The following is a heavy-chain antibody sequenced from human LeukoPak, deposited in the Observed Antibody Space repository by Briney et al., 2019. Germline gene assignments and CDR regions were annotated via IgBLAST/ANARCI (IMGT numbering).Heavy chain of an antibody. Sequence: SVKVSCKASGGTFSSYAISWVRQAPGQGLEWMGKIIPILGIANYAQKFQGRVTITADKSTSTAYMELSSLRSEDTAVYYCARGSVESYSDYWGQGTLVTVSS. D-gene: IGHD5-24*01. CDR2: IIPILGIA. CDR1: GGTFSSYA. V-gene: IGHV1-69*04. J-gene: IGHJ4*02. CDR3: ARGSVESYSDY.